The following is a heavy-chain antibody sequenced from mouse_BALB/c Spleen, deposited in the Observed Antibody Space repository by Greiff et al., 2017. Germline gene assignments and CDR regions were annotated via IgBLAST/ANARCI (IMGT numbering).Heavy chain of an antibody. CDR3: TRGDYYRD. V-gene: IGHV1-15*01. Sequence: VQLKQSGAELVRPGASVTLSCKASGYTFTDYEMHWVKQTPVHGLEWIGAIDPETGGTAYNQKFKGKATLTADKSSSTAYMELRSLTSEDSAVYYCTRGDYYRDWGQGTTLTVSS. D-gene: IGHD2-14*01. J-gene: IGHJ2*01. CDR1: GYTFTDYE. CDR2: IDPETGGT.